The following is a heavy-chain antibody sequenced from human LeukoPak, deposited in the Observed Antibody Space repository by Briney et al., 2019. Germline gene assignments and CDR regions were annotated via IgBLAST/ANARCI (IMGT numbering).Heavy chain of an antibody. Sequence: SETLSLTCTVSGGSISSSSYYWGWIRQPPGKGLEWIGSIYYSGSTYYNPSLKSRVTISVDTSKNQFSLKLSSVTAADTAVYYCARSGYGDPNPDYWGQGTLVTVSS. J-gene: IGHJ4*02. CDR1: GGSISSSSYY. CDR2: IYYSGST. CDR3: ARSGYGDPNPDY. D-gene: IGHD4-17*01. V-gene: IGHV4-39*07.